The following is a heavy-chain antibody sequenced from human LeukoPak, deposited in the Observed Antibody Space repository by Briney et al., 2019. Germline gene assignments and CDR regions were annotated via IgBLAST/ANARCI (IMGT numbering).Heavy chain of an antibody. CDR3: ARVPARGSYYYGMDV. D-gene: IGHD2-2*01. J-gene: IGHJ6*02. CDR1: GFTVSSNY. CDR2: IYSGGST. V-gene: IGHV3-53*01. Sequence: GGSLRLPCAASGFTVSSNYMSWVRQAPGKGLEWVSVIYSGGSTYYADSVKGRFTFSRDNSKNTLYLQMNSLRAEDTAVYYCARVPARGSYYYGMDVWGQGTTVTVSS.